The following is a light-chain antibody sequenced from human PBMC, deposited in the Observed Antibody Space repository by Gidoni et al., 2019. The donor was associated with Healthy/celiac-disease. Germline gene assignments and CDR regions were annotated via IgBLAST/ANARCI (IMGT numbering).Light chain of an antibody. J-gene: IGKJ4*01. V-gene: IGKV1-39*01. CDR3: QQSYSTPPVT. CDR1: QSISSY. CDR2: AAS. Sequence: DIQMTHSPSSLSASVGDRVTITCRASQSISSYLNWYQQKPGKAPKLLIYAASSLQSGVPSRFSGSGSGTDVTLTISSLQPEDFATYYCQQSYSTPPVTFGGGTKVEIK.